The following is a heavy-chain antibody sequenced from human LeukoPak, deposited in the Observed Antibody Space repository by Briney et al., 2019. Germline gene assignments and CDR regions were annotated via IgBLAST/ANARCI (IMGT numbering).Heavy chain of an antibody. CDR3: VVDYVWGSYRVFDY. Sequence: SQTLSLTCTVSGGSISSGGYYWSWIRQHPGKGLEWIGYIYYSGSTYYNPSLKSRVTISVDTSKNQFSLKLSSVTAADTAVYYCVVDYVWGSYRVFDYWGQGTLVTVSS. D-gene: IGHD3-16*02. CDR1: GGSISSGGYY. CDR2: IYYSGST. J-gene: IGHJ4*02. V-gene: IGHV4-31*03.